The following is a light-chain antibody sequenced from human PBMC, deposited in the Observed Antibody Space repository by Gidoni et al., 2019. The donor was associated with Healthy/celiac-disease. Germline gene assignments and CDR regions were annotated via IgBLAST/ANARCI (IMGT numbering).Light chain of an antibody. V-gene: IGKV1-27*01. CDR3: QKYNSAPPWT. Sequence: DIQMTQSPSSLSASVGDRVTITCRASQGISHYLAWYQQKPGKVPKLLIYAASTLQSGVPSRFSGSGSGTDFTLTISSLQPEEVATYYCQKYNSAPPWTCGQGTKVEIK. CDR1: QGISHY. J-gene: IGKJ1*01. CDR2: AAS.